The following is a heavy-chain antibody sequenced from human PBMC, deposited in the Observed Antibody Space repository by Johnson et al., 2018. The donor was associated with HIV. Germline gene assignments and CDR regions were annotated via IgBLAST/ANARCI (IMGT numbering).Heavy chain of an antibody. D-gene: IGHD2-2*01. Sequence: VQLVESGGGVVQPGRSLRLSCAASGFTFSSYAMHWVRQAPGKGLEWVAVISYDGSNKYYADSVKGRFTISRDNSKNTLYLKMNSLRADDMAVYYCAKGVVPAAADAFEIWGQGTMVTVSS. CDR3: AKGVVPAAADAFEI. V-gene: IGHV3-30-3*01. CDR2: ISYDGSNK. J-gene: IGHJ3*02. CDR1: GFTFSSYA.